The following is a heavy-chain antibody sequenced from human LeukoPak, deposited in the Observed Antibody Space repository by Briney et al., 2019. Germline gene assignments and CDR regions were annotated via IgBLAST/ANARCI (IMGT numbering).Heavy chain of an antibody. Sequence: GESLRISCTGSGYSFVNYYFTWVRQMPGQGLEWMGSHNPSDSYTNYSPSFRGHVTISADASISTAYLQWSSLKASDTAMYYCARLPGDILTAFSPDYWGQGTLVTVTS. CDR3: ARLPGDILTAFSPDY. CDR2: HNPSDSYT. D-gene: IGHD3-9*01. V-gene: IGHV5-10-1*01. J-gene: IGHJ4*02. CDR1: GYSFVNYY.